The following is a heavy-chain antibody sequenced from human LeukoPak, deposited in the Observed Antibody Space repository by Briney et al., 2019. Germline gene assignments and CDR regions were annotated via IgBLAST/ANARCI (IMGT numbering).Heavy chain of an antibody. Sequence: GASVKVSCKASGDTFNVHYIHWVRQAPGQDLEWMGWINPNNGGTNYAQNFQGRVTMTRDTSISTGYMELSRLTTDDTAVYYCARGGGNLKLDYWGQGTLVTVSS. CDR3: ARGGGNLKLDY. J-gene: IGHJ4*02. D-gene: IGHD1-14*01. CDR1: GDTFNVHY. V-gene: IGHV1-2*02. CDR2: INPNNGGT.